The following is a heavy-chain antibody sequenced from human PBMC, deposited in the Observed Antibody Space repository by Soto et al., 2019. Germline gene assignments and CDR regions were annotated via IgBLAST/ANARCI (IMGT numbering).Heavy chain of an antibody. CDR2: IYWDDDK. CDR1: GFSLSTSGVG. J-gene: IGHJ6*03. V-gene: IGHV2-5*02. Sequence: QITLKESGPTLVKPTQTLTLTCTFSGFSLSTSGVGVGWIRQPPGKALEWLALIYWDDDKRFSPSLKSRLTITKDTSKNQVVLTMTNMDPVDTATYYCALTAGTHYYYYMDVWGKGTTVTVSS. CDR3: ALTAGTHYYYYMDV. D-gene: IGHD6-13*01.